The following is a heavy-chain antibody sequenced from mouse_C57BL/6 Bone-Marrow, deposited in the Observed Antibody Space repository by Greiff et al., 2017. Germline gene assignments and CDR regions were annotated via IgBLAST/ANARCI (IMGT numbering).Heavy chain of an antibody. CDR3: ARQLRLYFDY. D-gene: IGHD3-2*02. V-gene: IGHV1-69*01. J-gene: IGHJ2*01. Sequence: VKLQQPGAELVMPGASVKLSCKASGYTFTSYWMHWVKQRPGQGLEWIGEIDPSDSYTNYNQKFKGKSTLTVDKSSSTAYMQLSSLTSEDSAVYYCARQLRLYFDYWGQGTTLTVSA. CDR2: IDPSDSYT. CDR1: GYTFTSYW.